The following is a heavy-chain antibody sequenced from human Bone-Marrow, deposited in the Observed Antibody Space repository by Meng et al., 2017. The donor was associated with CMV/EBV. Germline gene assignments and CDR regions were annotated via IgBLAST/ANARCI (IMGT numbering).Heavy chain of an antibody. CDR2: ISGSSTTT. J-gene: IGHJ5*02. CDR1: EFTFSDYY. CDR3: ARAYNVPGWFDP. Sequence: SLKISCAASEFTFSDYYMSWIRQAPGKGPEWLSYISGSSTTTYYADSVKGRFTISRDNAKKSLYLQMNSLRAEDTAVYYCARAYNVPGWFDPWGQGTRVTVSS. D-gene: IGHD1-14*01. V-gene: IGHV3-11*01.